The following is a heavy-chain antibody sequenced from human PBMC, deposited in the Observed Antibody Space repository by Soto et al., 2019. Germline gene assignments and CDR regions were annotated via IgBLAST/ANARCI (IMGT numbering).Heavy chain of an antibody. Sequence: SETLSLTCAVYGGSFSGYYWSWIRQPPGKGLEWIGEINHSGSTNYNPSIKSRVTISVDTSKNQFSLELSSVTAADTAVYYCARAPYTDIVVVPAAIFDYWGQGTLVTVSS. D-gene: IGHD2-2*01. CDR2: INHSGST. CDR3: ARAPYTDIVVVPAAIFDY. J-gene: IGHJ4*02. CDR1: GGSFSGYY. V-gene: IGHV4-34*01.